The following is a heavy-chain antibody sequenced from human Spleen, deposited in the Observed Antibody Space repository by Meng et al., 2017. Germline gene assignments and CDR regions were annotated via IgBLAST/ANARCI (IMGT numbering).Heavy chain of an antibody. D-gene: IGHD4-17*01. CDR1: GFTFSTHF. Sequence: GDRVESGEGGYKPWRSLRLSCATFGFTFSTHFMHWVRQAPGKGLEWVAVISHDAKYKYYTDSVKGRFTISRDNSKNTLYLQMNSLRIEDTAVFYCARESTGRLDYWGQGTLVTVSS. V-gene: IGHV3-30*10. J-gene: IGHJ4*02. CDR2: ISHDAKYK. CDR3: ARESTGRLDY.